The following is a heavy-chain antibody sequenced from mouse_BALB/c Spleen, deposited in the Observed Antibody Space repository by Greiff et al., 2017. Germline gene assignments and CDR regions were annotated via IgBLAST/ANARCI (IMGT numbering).Heavy chain of an antibody. Sequence: EVHLVESGPELVEPGASVKISCKASGYTFPDYNMHWVKQSHGKSLEWIGYIYPYNGGTGYNQKFKSKATLTVDNSSSTAYMELRSLTSEDSAVYYCARYGNPFDYWGQGTTLTVSS. CDR2: IYPYNGGT. J-gene: IGHJ2*01. CDR3: ARYGNPFDY. CDR1: GYTFPDYN. D-gene: IGHD2-1*01. V-gene: IGHV1S29*02.